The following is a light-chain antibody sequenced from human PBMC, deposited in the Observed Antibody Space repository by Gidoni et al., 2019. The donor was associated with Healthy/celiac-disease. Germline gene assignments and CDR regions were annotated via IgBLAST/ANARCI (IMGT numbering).Light chain of an antibody. CDR3: QQLNSYPCS. V-gene: IGKV1-9*01. Sequence: DIQLTQSPSFLSASVRDRVTITCRASQGISSYLAWYQQKPGKAPKLLIYAASTLRSGVPSRFSGSGSGTEFTLTNSSLQPEDFATYYCQQLNSYPCSFGHETKLEIK. J-gene: IGKJ2*04. CDR2: AAS. CDR1: QGISSY.